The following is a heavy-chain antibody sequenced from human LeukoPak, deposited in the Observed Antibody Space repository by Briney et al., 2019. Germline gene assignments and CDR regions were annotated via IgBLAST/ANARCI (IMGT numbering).Heavy chain of an antibody. CDR1: GCTFSSYW. D-gene: IGHD5-18*01. Sequence: PGGSLRLSCAASGCTFSSYWMHWVRQAPGKGLVWVSRINSDGSSTSYADSVKGRFTISRDNAKNTLYLQMNSLRAEDTAVYYCARDRGHTAMVDYWGQGTLVTVSS. CDR2: INSDGSST. V-gene: IGHV3-74*01. CDR3: ARDRGHTAMVDY. J-gene: IGHJ4*02.